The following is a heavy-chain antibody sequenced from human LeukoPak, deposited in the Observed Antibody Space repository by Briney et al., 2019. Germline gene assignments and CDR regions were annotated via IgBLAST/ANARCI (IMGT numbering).Heavy chain of an antibody. Sequence: SQTLSLTCTVSGGSISSGDYYWSWIRQPPGKGLEWIGYIYYGGSTYYNPSLKSRVTISVDTSKNQFSLKLSSVTAADTAVYYCARSVTTFGVVLYYYYGMDVWGQGTTVTVSS. J-gene: IGHJ6*02. D-gene: IGHD3-3*01. V-gene: IGHV4-30-4*01. CDR1: GGSISSGDYY. CDR3: ARSVTTFGVVLYYYYGMDV. CDR2: IYYGGST.